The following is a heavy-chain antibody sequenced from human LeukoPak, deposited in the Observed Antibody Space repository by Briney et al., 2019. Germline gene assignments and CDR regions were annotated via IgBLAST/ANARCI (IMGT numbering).Heavy chain of an antibody. V-gene: IGHV3-13*05. D-gene: IGHD6-19*01. Sequence: GGSLRLSCAASGFTFSSYDMHWVRQATGKGLEWVSAIGTAGDPYYPGSVKGRYTISRENAKNSLCLQMNSLRAGDTAVYYCARVVGDSSGWYYFDYWGQGTLVTVPS. CDR1: GFTFSSYD. CDR3: ARVVGDSSGWYYFDY. CDR2: IGTAGDP. J-gene: IGHJ4*02.